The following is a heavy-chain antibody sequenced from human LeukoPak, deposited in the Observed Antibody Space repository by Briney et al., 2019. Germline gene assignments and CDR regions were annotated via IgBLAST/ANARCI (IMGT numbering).Heavy chain of an antibody. D-gene: IGHD2-2*01. CDR3: ARVVQDIVVVPAAMATFDY. V-gene: IGHV4-61*02. J-gene: IGHJ4*02. CDR2: IYTSGST. Sequence: SETLSLTCTVSGGSISSGSYYWSWIRQPAGKGLEWIGRIYTSGSTNYNPSLKCRVTISVDTSKNQFSLKLSSVTAADTAVYYCARVVQDIVVVPAAMATFDYWGQGTLVTVSS. CDR1: GGSISSGSYY.